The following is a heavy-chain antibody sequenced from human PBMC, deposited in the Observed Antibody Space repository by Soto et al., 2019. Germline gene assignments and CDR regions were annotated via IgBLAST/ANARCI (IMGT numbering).Heavy chain of an antibody. D-gene: IGHD4-17*01. CDR1: GFTFSSYG. V-gene: IGHV3-30*18. J-gene: IGHJ6*03. CDR3: AKVKTTPTEAPIFYYYYYMDV. Sequence: GGSLRLSCAASGFTFSSYGMHWVRQAPGKGLEWVAVISYDGSNKYYADSVKGRFTISRDNSKNTLYLQMNSLRAEDTAVYYCAKVKTTPTEAPIFYYYYYMDVWGQGTTVTVSS. CDR2: ISYDGSNK.